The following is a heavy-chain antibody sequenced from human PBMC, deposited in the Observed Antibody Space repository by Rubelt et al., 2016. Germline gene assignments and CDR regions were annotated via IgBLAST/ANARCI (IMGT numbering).Heavy chain of an antibody. Sequence: QVHLQESGPGLVKPSETLSLTCTVSGDSINSDYQWGWIRQPPGKGLEWIGSIYYSGSTYYNPSLKSRVIISVDTSKNQFSLKLSSVTAADTAVDYCARGSRHCSSTSCYLGFWGQGTLVTVSS. CDR2: IYYSGST. J-gene: IGHJ4*02. V-gene: IGHV4-38-2*02. D-gene: IGHD2-2*01. CDR1: GDSINSDYQ. CDR3: ARGSRHCSSTSCYLGF.